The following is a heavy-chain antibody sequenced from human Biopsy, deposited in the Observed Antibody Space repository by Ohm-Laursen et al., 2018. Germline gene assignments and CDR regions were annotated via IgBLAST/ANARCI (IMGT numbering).Heavy chain of an antibody. V-gene: IGHV4-59*07. J-gene: IGHJ6*02. CDR2: VYYSGTT. CDR1: GGSISSDW. D-gene: IGHD2/OR15-2a*01. CDR3: TRATNSTGWPYYYFYGMDI. Sequence: PSDTLSLTCTVSGGSISSDWWSWIRQTPGKGLEWIGYVYYSGTTTYNPSLRSRATISVDTSMNQISLRLQSVTAADTAIYYCTRATNSTGWPYYYFYGMDIWGQGTTVTVSS.